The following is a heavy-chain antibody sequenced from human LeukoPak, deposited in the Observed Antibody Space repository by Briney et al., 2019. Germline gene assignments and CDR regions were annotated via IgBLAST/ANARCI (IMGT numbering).Heavy chain of an antibody. D-gene: IGHD3-10*01. CDR2: INHSGST. J-gene: IGHJ5*02. V-gene: IGHV4-34*01. Sequence: SETLSLTCAVYGGSFSGYYWSWTRQPPGKGLEWIGEINHSGSTNYNPSLKSRVTISVDTSKNQFSLKLSSVTAADTAVYYCARVHSPYLWFGENWFDPWGQGTLVTVSS. CDR3: ARVHSPYLWFGENWFDP. CDR1: GGSFSGYY.